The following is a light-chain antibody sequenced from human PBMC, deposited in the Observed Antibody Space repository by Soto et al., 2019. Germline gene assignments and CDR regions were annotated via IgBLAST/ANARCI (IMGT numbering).Light chain of an antibody. CDR2: EVN. V-gene: IGLV2-8*01. Sequence: QSALTQPPSASGSPGQSVTISCTGTSSDVGGYNYVSWYQQHPGKAPKLMIYEVNKRPSGVPDRFSGSKSGNTASLTVSGLQAEDEGDYYCSSHAGRKRVFGTGTQVTVL. J-gene: IGLJ1*01. CDR3: SSHAGRKRV. CDR1: SSDVGGYNY.